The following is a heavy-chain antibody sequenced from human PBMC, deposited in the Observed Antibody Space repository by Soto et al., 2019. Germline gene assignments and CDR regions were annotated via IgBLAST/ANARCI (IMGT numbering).Heavy chain of an antibody. CDR2: ISGSGGST. D-gene: IGHD3-16*01. V-gene: IGHV3-23*01. J-gene: IGHJ4*02. CDR3: ARIRAGHWFGRVTAPFYFDY. CDR1: GLTFGIYG. Sequence: GGSLTLSCAAAGLTFGIYGMSWVRPAQEKGLKFVSAISGSGGSTYYSSSLKTRLTISKDTSRNQVVLSMTNVDPVDTTTYYCARIRAGHWFGRVTAPFYFDYWGQGTLVTVSS.